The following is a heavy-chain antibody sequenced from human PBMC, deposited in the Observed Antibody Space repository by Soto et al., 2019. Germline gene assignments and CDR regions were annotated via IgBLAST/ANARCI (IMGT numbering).Heavy chain of an antibody. Sequence: QVQLVQSGAEVQNPGAAVKVSCKSSGYTFTNYGIGWVRQAPGQGLEWMGWISTYTGNTNYVQKFQGRITMTTDSSTTTVYMEVRRLRSDDTAVYYCATLTYTSGLHYWGQGTLVTVSS. V-gene: IGHV1-18*01. CDR1: GYTFTNYG. CDR2: ISTYTGNT. J-gene: IGHJ4*02. CDR3: ATLTYTSGLHY. D-gene: IGHD6-19*01.